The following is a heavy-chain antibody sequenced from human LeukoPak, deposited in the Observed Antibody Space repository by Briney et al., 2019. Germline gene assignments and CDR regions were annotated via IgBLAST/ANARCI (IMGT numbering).Heavy chain of an antibody. D-gene: IGHD4-17*01. CDR1: GFTFSSYA. J-gene: IGHJ3*01. CDR3: ARGARDYDDASDL. V-gene: IGHV3-23*01. Sequence: GGSLRLSCAASGFTFSSYAMSWVRQAPGKGLEWVSAISGSGTTKYYADSVKGRFTISRDNANNTLYLQVNSLRADDAAVYYCARGARDYDDASDLWGQGTLVTVSS. CDR2: ISGSGTTK.